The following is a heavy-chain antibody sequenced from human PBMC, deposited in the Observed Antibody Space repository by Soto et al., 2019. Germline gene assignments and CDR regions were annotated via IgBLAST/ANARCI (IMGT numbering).Heavy chain of an antibody. CDR1: GFIFENFG. D-gene: IGHD1-26*01. J-gene: IGHJ5*02. CDR3: AKNQGVELVPLATVDWFDP. V-gene: IGHV3-23*01. Sequence: EVVLLESGGGLEQPGWSLRLSCAASGFIFENFGMSWVRQAPGKGLEWISSISGSGFKKYYADSVKGRFTISRDNSKSTVYLELNNLSAEDTAVYHCAKNQGVELVPLATVDWFDPWGQGSVVTVSS. CDR2: ISGSGFKK.